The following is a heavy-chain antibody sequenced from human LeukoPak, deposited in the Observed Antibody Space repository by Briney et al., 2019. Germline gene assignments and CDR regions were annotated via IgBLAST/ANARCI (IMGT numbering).Heavy chain of an antibody. CDR1: GCTLTELS. D-gene: IGHD3-22*01. V-gene: IGHV1-24*01. J-gene: IGHJ4*02. CDR3: ATVRYYYDSSGYYLDY. Sequence: ASVKVSFKVSGCTLTELSMHWVRQAPGKGLEWLGGFDPEDGETIYAQKFQGRVTMTEDTSTDTAYMELSSLRSEETAVYYCATVRYYYDSSGYYLDYWGQGTLVTVSS. CDR2: FDPEDGET.